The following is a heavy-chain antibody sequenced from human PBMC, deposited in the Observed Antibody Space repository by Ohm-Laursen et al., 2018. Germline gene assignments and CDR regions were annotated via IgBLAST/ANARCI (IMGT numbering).Heavy chain of an antibody. J-gene: IGHJ4*02. V-gene: IGHV3-7*01. CDR1: GFTVSNYW. CDR3: ARGSEGPSPPY. Sequence: SLRLSCAASGFTVSNYWMSWVRQPPGKGLEWVANINKDESEKYYVDSVKGRFTISKDNAKNSLYLQMNSLKFEDTAVYYCARGSEGPSPPYWGQGTLVTVSS. CDR2: INKDESEK.